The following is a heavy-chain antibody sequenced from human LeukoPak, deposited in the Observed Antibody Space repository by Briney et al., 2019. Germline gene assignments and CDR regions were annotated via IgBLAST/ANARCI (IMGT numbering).Heavy chain of an antibody. V-gene: IGHV3-30-3*01. CDR3: ARERGGYCSSTTCSHAFDI. J-gene: IGHJ3*02. CDR2: ISYDGSNK. D-gene: IGHD2-2*01. Sequence: GGPLRLSCVASGFTFSSYAMHWVRQAPGKGLEWVAVISYDGSNKYYADSVKGRFTISRDNSKNTLYLQMNSLRAEDTAVYYCARERGGYCSSTTCSHAFDIWGQGTMVTVSS. CDR1: GFTFSSYA.